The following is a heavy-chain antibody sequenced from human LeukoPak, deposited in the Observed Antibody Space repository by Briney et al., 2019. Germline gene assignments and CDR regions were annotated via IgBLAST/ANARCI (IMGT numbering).Heavy chain of an antibody. CDR1: GYTFTSYG. D-gene: IGHD3-10*01. Sequence: GASVKVSCKASGYTFTSYGISWVRQAPGQGLEWMGWISAYNGNTNYAQKFQGRVTMTRDMSTSTVYMELSSLRSEDTAVYYCARSARPPGAWFDPWGQGTLVTVSS. J-gene: IGHJ5*02. V-gene: IGHV1-18*01. CDR3: ARSARPPGAWFDP. CDR2: ISAYNGNT.